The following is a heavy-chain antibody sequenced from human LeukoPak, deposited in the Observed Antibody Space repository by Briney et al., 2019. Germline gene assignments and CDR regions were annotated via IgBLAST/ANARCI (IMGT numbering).Heavy chain of an antibody. D-gene: IGHD3-9*01. V-gene: IGHV3-23*01. J-gene: IGHJ4*02. CDR3: ARSPSDILTGYYTVYFDY. CDR1: GYIFNNYA. Sequence: PGGSLRLSCVASGYIFNNYAVSWVRQAPGKGLEWVSAISGSGSTYYADSVKGRFTISRDNSKNTGYLQMNSLRSEDTAVYYCARSPSDILTGYYTVYFDYWGQGTLVTVSS. CDR2: ISGSGST.